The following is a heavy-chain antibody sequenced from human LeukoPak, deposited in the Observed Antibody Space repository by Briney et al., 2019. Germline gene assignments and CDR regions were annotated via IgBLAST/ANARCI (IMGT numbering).Heavy chain of an antibody. J-gene: IGHJ5*02. CDR3: ASQLYNWFDP. CDR1: GGSFSGYY. Sequence: PSETLSLTCAVYGGSFSGYYWSWIRQPPGKGLEWIGEIYHSGSTNYNPSLKSRVTISVDKSKNQFSLKLSSVTAADTAVYYCASQLYNWFDPWGQGTLVTVSS. CDR2: IYHSGST. V-gene: IGHV4-34*01. D-gene: IGHD2-15*01.